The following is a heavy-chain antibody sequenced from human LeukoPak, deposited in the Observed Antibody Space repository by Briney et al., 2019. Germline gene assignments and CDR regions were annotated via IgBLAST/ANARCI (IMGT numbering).Heavy chain of an antibody. CDR3: AKWGDYDVLTGYYVSDY. CDR1: GFIFSNYV. CDR2: ITGSGGST. J-gene: IGHJ4*02. V-gene: IGHV3-23*01. Sequence: GASLRLSCAASGFIFSNYVMNWVRQAPGKGLEWVTAITGSGGSTYYADSVKGRFTISRDNSKNTLYLQMNSLRAEDTAVYYCAKWGDYDVLTGYYVSDYWGQGTLVTVSS. D-gene: IGHD3-9*01.